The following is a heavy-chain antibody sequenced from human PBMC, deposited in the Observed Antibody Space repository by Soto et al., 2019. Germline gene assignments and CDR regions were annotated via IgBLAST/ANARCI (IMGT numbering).Heavy chain of an antibody. CDR2: INPNSGGT. J-gene: IGHJ3*02. CDR1: GYTFTGYY. Sequence: ASVKVSCKASGYTFTGYYMHWVRQAPGQGLEWMGWINPNSGGTNYAQKFQGRVTMTRDTSISTAYMELSRLRSDDTAVYYCVRPWAGNDAFDIWGQGTMGTVSS. V-gene: IGHV1-2*02. D-gene: IGHD6-19*01. CDR3: VRPWAGNDAFDI.